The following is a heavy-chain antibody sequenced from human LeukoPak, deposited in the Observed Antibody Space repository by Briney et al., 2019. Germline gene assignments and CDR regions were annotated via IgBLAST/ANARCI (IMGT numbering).Heavy chain of an antibody. V-gene: IGHV3-13*01. J-gene: IGHJ4*02. CDR3: AREYCSGGSCYFDY. D-gene: IGHD2-15*01. CDR1: GFTFSSYD. CDR2: IGTAGDT. Sequence: GGSLRLSCAASGFTFSSYDMHWVRRATGKGLEWVSAIGTAGDTYYPGSVKGRFTISRENAKNSLYLQMNSLRAGDTAVYYCAREYCSGGSCYFDYWGQGTLVTVSS.